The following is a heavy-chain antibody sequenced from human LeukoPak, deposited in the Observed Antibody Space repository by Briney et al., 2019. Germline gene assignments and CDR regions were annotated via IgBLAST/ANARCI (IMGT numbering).Heavy chain of an antibody. V-gene: IGHV1-18*01. CDR3: AGVRYCSSTSCPHSPTQMYNWFDP. J-gene: IGHJ5*02. D-gene: IGHD2-2*01. Sequence: ASVKVSCKASGYTFTSYGISWVRQAPGQGLEWMGWISAYSGNTNYAQKLQGRVTMTTDTSTSTAYMELRSLRSDDTAVYYCAGVRYCSSTSCPHSPTQMYNWFDPWGQGTLVTVSS. CDR2: ISAYSGNT. CDR1: GYTFTSYG.